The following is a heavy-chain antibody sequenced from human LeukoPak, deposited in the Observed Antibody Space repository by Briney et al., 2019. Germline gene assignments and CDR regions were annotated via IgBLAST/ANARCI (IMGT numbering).Heavy chain of an antibody. CDR1: GFTFSSYA. J-gene: IGHJ4*02. CDR2: ISGSGGST. V-gene: IGHV3-23*01. CDR3: AKSLLGATSSDY. D-gene: IGHD1-26*01. Sequence: RTGGSLRLSCAASGFTFSSYAMSWVRQAPGKGLEWVSAISGSGGSTYYADSVKGRFTISRDKSKNTLYLQMNSLRVEDTAVYHCAKSLLGATSSDYWGQGTLVTVSS.